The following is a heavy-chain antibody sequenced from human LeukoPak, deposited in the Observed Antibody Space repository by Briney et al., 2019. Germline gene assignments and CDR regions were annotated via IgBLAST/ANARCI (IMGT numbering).Heavy chain of an antibody. CDR3: ARQSSIAMIVVVMPVEFDY. Sequence: PSETLSLTCTVSGGSISSSSYYWGWIRQPPGKGLEWIGSIYYSGSTYYNPSLKSRVTISVDTSKNQFSLKLSSVTAADTAVYYCARQSSIAMIVVVMPVEFDYWGQGTLVTVSS. CDR1: GGSISSSSYY. V-gene: IGHV4-39*01. D-gene: IGHD3-22*01. CDR2: IYYSGST. J-gene: IGHJ4*02.